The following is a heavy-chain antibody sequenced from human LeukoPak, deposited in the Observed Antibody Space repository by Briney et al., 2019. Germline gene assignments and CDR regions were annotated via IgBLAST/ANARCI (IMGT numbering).Heavy chain of an antibody. CDR3: ARTTRGDSGYGD. J-gene: IGHJ4*02. Sequence: SETLSLTCTVSGGSISSYYWSWIRQPPGKGLEWIGYIYYSGSTNYNPSLKSRVTISVDTSKNQFSLKLSSVTAADTAVYYCARTTRGDSGYGDWGQGTLVTVSS. D-gene: IGHD5-12*01. CDR2: IYYSGST. CDR1: GGSISSYY. V-gene: IGHV4-59*01.